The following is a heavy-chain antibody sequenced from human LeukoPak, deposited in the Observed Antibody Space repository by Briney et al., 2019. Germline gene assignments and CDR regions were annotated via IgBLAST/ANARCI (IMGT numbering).Heavy chain of an antibody. D-gene: IGHD6-13*01. J-gene: IGHJ4*02. CDR3: AAGLAAEYYFDY. Sequence: ASVKVSCKASGYTFTGYYMHWVRQAPGQGLEWMGWINPNSGGTNYAQKFQGRVTMTRDTSIGTAYMELSRLRSDDTAVYYCAAGLAAEYYFDYWGQGTLVTVSS. V-gene: IGHV1-2*02. CDR2: INPNSGGT. CDR1: GYTFTGYY.